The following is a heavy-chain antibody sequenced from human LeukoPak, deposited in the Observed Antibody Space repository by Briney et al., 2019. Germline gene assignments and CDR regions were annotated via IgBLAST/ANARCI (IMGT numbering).Heavy chain of an antibody. CDR3: ARAPRVLTGYYNAQYYFDY. V-gene: IGHV1-8*01. J-gene: IGHJ4*02. CDR1: GYTFTSYD. CDR2: MNPNSGNT. D-gene: IGHD3-9*01. Sequence: GASVKVSCKASGYTFTSYDINWVRQATGQGLEWMGWMNPNSGNTGYAQKFQGRVTMTRNTSISTAYMELSSLRSEDTAVYYCARAPRVLTGYYNAQYYFDYWGQGTLVTVSS.